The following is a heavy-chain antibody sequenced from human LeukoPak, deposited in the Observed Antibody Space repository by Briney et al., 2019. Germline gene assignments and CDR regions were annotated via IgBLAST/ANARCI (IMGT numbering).Heavy chain of an antibody. J-gene: IGHJ3*02. CDR3: ARAGPFSEQAFDI. D-gene: IGHD1-14*01. CDR1: GFTFSSYS. Sequence: PGGSLRLSCAASGFTFSSYSMNWVRQAPGKGLEWVSSISSSSSYIYYADSVKGRFTISRDNAKNSLYLQMNSLRAEDTAVYYCARAGPFSEQAFDIWGQRTMVTVSS. V-gene: IGHV3-21*01. CDR2: ISSSSSYI.